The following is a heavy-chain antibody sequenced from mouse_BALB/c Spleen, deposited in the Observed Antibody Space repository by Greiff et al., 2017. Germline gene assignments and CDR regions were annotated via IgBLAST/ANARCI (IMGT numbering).Heavy chain of an antibody. J-gene: IGHJ3*01. CDR1: GFTFSDYY. CDR3: ARDGYDYDGGFAY. Sequence: EVQRVESGGGLVKPGGSLKLSCAASGFTFSDYYMYWVRQTPEKRLEWVATISDGGSYTYYPDSVKGRFTISRDNAKNNLYLQMSSLKSEDTAMYYCARDGYDYDGGFAYWGQGTLVTVSA. V-gene: IGHV5-4*02. CDR2: ISDGGSYT. D-gene: IGHD2-4*01.